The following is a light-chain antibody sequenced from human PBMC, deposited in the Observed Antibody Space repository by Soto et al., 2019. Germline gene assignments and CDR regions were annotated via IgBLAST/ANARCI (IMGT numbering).Light chain of an antibody. V-gene: IGKV1-39*01. J-gene: IGKJ5*01. CDR1: QSISSY. Sequence: DIQMTQSPSSMATSVGALVTSASRAIQSISSYLNWYQQKTGKAPKLLIYAASSMQSGFPSTSSGSGAGTAFTLTISSMQPADFSTYYCQQRYNTPSITCGQGTRGEI. CDR2: AAS. CDR3: QQRYNTPSIT.